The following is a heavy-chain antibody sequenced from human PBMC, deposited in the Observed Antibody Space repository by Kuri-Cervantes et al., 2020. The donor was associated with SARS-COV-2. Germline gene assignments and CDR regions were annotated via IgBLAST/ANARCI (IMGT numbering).Heavy chain of an antibody. Sequence: ASVKVSCKASGYTFSTYSISWVRQAPGQGLEWMGWISPYNGQTKYSQKLQDRVSMTMDTSTSTTYMELRSPRSDDTAVFYCARLQSSGAYGYWGQGTLVTVSS. J-gene: IGHJ4*02. V-gene: IGHV1-18*01. CDR3: ARLQSSGAYGY. CDR1: GYTFSTYS. D-gene: IGHD3-10*01. CDR2: ISPYNGQT.